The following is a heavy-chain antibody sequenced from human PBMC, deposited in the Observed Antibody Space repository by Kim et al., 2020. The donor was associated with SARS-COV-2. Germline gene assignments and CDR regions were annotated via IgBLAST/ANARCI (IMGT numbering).Heavy chain of an antibody. D-gene: IGHD6-19*01. V-gene: IGHV1-24*01. Sequence: ASVKVSCKVSGYTLTELSIHWVRQAPGKGLEWMGGFDPEDGETIYAQKFQGRVTMTEDTSTDTAYMELSSLRSEDTAVYYCAAGIAVAGTPDIYYYYYGMDVWGQGTTVTVSS. CDR3: AAGIAVAGTPDIYYYYYGMDV. J-gene: IGHJ6*02. CDR1: GYTLTELS. CDR2: FDPEDGET.